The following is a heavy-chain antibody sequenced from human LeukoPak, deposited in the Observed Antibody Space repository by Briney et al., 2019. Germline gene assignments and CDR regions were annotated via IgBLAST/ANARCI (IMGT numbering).Heavy chain of an antibody. Sequence: GGSLRLSCAASGFTFSSYAMSWIRQVPGKGLEWVSYISSSSSYTNYADSVKGRFTISRDNAKNSLYLQMNSLRAEDTAVYYCARSIGYYDFWSGYQTDWGQGTLVTVSS. CDR2: ISSSSSYT. V-gene: IGHV3-11*06. CDR1: GFTFSSYA. D-gene: IGHD3-3*01. CDR3: ARSIGYYDFWSGYQTD. J-gene: IGHJ4*02.